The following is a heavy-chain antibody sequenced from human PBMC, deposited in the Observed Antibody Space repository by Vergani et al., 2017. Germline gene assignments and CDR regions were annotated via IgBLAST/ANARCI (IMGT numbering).Heavy chain of an antibody. J-gene: IGHJ6*02. CDR2: IYHSGST. D-gene: IGHD3-22*01. V-gene: IGHV4-4*02. CDR1: GGSISSSNW. Sequence: QVQLQESGPGLVKPSGTLSLTCAVSGGSISSSNWWSWVRQPPGKGLEWIGEIYHSGSTNYNPSLKSRVTISVDKSKNQFSLKLSSVTAADTAVYYCARASYYYDSSGYYSYYSYGMDVWGQGTTVTVSS. CDR3: ARASYYYDSSGYYSYYSYGMDV.